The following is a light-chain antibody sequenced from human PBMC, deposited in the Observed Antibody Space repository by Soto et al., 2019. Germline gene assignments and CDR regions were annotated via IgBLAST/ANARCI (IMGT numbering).Light chain of an antibody. J-gene: IGLJ1*01. CDR2: MVS. Sequence: QSALTQPASVSGSPGQSITISCTGTSSDVGNYNYVSWYQQYPGRVPKLLIYMVSNRASGVSNRFSGSKSGNTASLTISGLQAEGEADYFCTSPTPGSLYVFGTGTKVTVL. CDR1: SSDVGNYNY. V-gene: IGLV2-14*01. CDR3: TSPTPGSLYV.